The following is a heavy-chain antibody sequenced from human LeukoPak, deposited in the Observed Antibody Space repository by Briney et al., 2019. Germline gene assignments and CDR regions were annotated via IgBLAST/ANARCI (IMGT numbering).Heavy chain of an antibody. Sequence: PGGSLRLSCAASGFTFSSYSMNWVRQAPGKGLEWVSYISSSSSTIYYADSVKGRFTISRDNSKNTLYLQMNSLRAEDTAAYYCARDRINYDFWSGNNYYYGMDVWGQGTTVTVSS. CDR3: ARDRINYDFWSGNNYYYGMDV. CDR2: ISSSSSTI. J-gene: IGHJ6*02. D-gene: IGHD3-3*01. CDR1: GFTFSSYS. V-gene: IGHV3-48*01.